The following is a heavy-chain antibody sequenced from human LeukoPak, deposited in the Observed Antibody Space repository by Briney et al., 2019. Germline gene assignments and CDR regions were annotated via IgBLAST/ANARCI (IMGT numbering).Heavy chain of an antibody. J-gene: IGHJ4*02. CDR2: ISYDGSNK. D-gene: IGHD4-17*01. CDR1: GFTFSSYG. V-gene: IGHV3-30*19. Sequence: GRSLRLSCAASGFTFSSYGMHWVRQAPGKGLEWVAVISYDGSNKYYADSVKGRFTISRDNSKNTLYLQMNSLRAEDTAVYYCARAPTTVTRRWYFDYWGQGTLVTVSS. CDR3: ARAPTTVTRRWYFDY.